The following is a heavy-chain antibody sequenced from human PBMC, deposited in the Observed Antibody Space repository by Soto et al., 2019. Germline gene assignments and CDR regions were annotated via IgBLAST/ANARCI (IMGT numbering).Heavy chain of an antibody. D-gene: IGHD3-10*01. CDR2: IWYDGSNK. V-gene: IGHV3-33*01. Sequence: GGSLRLSCAASGFTFSSYGMHWVRQAPGKRLEWVAVIWYDGSNKYYADSVKGRFTISRDNSKNTLYLQMNSLRAEDTAVYYCARDRIPNSPGRITMVRGVIITVPWFDPWGQGTLVTVSS. J-gene: IGHJ5*02. CDR1: GFTFSSYG. CDR3: ARDRIPNSPGRITMVRGVIITVPWFDP.